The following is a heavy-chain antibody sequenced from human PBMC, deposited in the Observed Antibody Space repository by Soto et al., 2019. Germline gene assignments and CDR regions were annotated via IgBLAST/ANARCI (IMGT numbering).Heavy chain of an antibody. CDR2: IYYTGST. J-gene: IGHJ6*02. Sequence: QVQLQESGPGLVKPSETLSLTCTVSGGSISSEYWSWIRQPPGKGLEWIGYIYYTGSTKYNPSLKSRVTISVNTSTNQLSLTLSSVTAADTAVYYCARDAPRGYYYGLDVWGQGTTVTVSS. CDR1: GGSISSEY. CDR3: ARDAPRGYYYGLDV. V-gene: IGHV4-59*01.